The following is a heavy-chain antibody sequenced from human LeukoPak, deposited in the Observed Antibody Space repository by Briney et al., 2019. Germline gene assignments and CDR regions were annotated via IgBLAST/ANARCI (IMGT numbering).Heavy chain of an antibody. V-gene: IGHV4-59*01. CDR2: IYYSGST. CDR1: GGSISSYY. J-gene: IGHJ6*02. Sequence: KPSETLSLTCTVSGGSISSYYWSWIRQPPGKGLEWIGYIYYSGSTNYNPSPKSRVTISVDTSKSQFSLKLTSVTAADTAVYYCARDRDTAMGSSYYYGMDVWGQGATVTVSS. CDR3: ARDRDTAMGSSYYYGMDV. D-gene: IGHD5-18*01.